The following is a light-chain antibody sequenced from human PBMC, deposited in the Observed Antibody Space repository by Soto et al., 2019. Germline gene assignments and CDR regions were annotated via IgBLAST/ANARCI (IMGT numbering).Light chain of an antibody. Sequence: DIQMTQSPSTLSASVGDRVTITCRASQDISNWLAWYQQKPGKAPKLLIYDASSLESVVPSRFSGSGSGTKFTPSINSLQPDYSAKDYFQPYNCYPSTFGHRTKVEIK. J-gene: IGKJ1*01. CDR3: QPYNCYPST. CDR1: QDISNW. CDR2: DAS. V-gene: IGKV1-5*01.